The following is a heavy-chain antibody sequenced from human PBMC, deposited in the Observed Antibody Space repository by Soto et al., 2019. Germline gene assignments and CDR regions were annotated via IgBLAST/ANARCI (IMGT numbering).Heavy chain of an antibody. V-gene: IGHV4-34*01. CDR1: GGSVSGYY. J-gene: IGHJ6*02. D-gene: IGHD2-15*01. CDR2: INHSGST. CDR3: ARDLRHSRLPGLDV. Sequence: SETLSLTCAVYGGSVSGYYWSWIRQPPGKGLEWIGEINHSGSTNYNPSLKSRVTISVDTSKNQFSLKLSSVTAADTAVYYCARDLRHSRLPGLDVWGQGTTVT.